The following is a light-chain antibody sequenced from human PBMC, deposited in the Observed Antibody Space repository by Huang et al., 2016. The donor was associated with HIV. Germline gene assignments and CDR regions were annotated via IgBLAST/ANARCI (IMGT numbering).Light chain of an antibody. CDR2: GAS. V-gene: IGKV3-15*01. J-gene: IGKJ5*01. CDR3: QQYNDWPPIT. CDR1: HSVATN. Sequence: DIVMTQSPVTLSLSPGEGATLSCEASHSVATNVAWFQQKPGQAPRLLIYGASTRATGTPVRFRGSGSWTDFSLSITSLHRDDFGVYYCQQYNDWPPITFGQGTRL.